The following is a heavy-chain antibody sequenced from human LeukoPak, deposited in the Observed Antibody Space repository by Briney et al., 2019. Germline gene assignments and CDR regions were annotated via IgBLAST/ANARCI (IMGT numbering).Heavy chain of an antibody. V-gene: IGHV4-31*03. J-gene: IGHJ6*04. Sequence: SETLSLTCSVSGGSISSGGYYWSWIRQHPGKGLEWLGYIHYIGRTYYNPSLKSGVMVSVDTSKNQFSLRLSSVTAADTAVYYCARELRYSTNYSYYYGMDVWGKGTTVTVSS. CDR2: IHYIGRT. CDR1: GGSISSGGYY. CDR3: ARELRYSTNYSYYYGMDV. D-gene: IGHD3-9*01.